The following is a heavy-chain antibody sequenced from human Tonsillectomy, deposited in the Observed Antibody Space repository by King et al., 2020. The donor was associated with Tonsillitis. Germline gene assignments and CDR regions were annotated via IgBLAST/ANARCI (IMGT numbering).Heavy chain of an antibody. CDR1: GASISSNY. Sequence: QLQESGPGLVKPSDTLSLTCTVSGASISSNYWSWIRQPPETGLEWIGFIHYSGGTNYNPSLKSRVTISVDTSKNQFSLKLSSVTAADTAVYYCARLRYYSGSIWFDPWGQGTLVTVSS. CDR3: ARLRYYSGSIWFDP. D-gene: IGHD5-12*01. CDR2: IHYSGGT. V-gene: IGHV4-59*08. J-gene: IGHJ5*02.